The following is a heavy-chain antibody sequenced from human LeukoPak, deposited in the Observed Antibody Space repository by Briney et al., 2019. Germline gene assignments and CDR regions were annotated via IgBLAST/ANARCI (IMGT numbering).Heavy chain of an antibody. CDR1: SFTFSSYR. Sequence: GGSLRLSCAASSFTFSSYRMTWVRQAPGKGLEWVSSISSSSSYIHYADSVKGRFTVSRDNSKYSLYLQMNSLRAEDTAVYYCARSQDCSGGSCYSPRFYYYYYMDVWGKGTTVTVSS. D-gene: IGHD2-15*01. CDR2: ISSSSSYI. CDR3: ARSQDCSGGSCYSPRFYYYYYMDV. J-gene: IGHJ6*03. V-gene: IGHV3-21*01.